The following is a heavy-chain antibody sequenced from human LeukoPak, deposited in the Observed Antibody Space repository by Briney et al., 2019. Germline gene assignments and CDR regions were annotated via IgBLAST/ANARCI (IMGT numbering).Heavy chain of an antibody. V-gene: IGHV3-30*03. D-gene: IGHD6-19*01. CDR1: GFTFSSYG. CDR3: ARDKVAGSMAGSNFDY. Sequence: GRSLRLSCAASGFTFSSYGMHWVRQAPGKGLEWVAVISYDGSNKYYADSVKGRFTISRDNAKNSLYLQMNSLRGEDTALYYCARDKVAGSMAGSNFDYWGQGTLVTVSS. CDR2: ISYDGSNK. J-gene: IGHJ4*02.